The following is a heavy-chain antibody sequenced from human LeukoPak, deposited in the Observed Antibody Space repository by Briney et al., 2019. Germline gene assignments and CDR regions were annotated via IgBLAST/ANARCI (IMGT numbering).Heavy chain of an antibody. D-gene: IGHD3-9*01. CDR3: TTHYDILTGYGY. V-gene: IGHV3-23*01. Sequence: SGGSLRLSCAASGFIFSSYVISWVRQTPGKGLEWVSAIRGSGGNTYYADSVKGRFTMSRDNSKNTLYLQMNSLKTEDTAVYYCTTHYDILTGYGYWGQGTLVTVSS. J-gene: IGHJ4*02. CDR1: GFIFSSYV. CDR2: IRGSGGNT.